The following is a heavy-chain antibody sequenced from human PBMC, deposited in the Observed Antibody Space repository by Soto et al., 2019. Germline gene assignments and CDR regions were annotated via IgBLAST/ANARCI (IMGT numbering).Heavy chain of an antibody. J-gene: IGHJ5*02. CDR1: GFTFNIYG. V-gene: IGHV3-33*01. D-gene: IGHD3-22*01. CDR3: ARDQDTSGLNWFDP. CDR2: ILYDGNNK. Sequence: QVQLVESGGGVVQPGRSLRLSCAASGFTFNIYGMHWVRQAPGKGLEWVAVILYDGNNKYYADSVKGRFTISRDNSKNMVHLQMDSLRAEDTAVYYCARDQDTSGLNWFDPWGQGTLVTVSS.